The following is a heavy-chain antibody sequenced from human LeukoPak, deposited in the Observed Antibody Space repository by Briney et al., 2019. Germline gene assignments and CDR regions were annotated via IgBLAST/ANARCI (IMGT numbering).Heavy chain of an antibody. Sequence: PGGSLRLSCAASGFIFSDYYMSWVRQAPGKGLEWVSHISSSATAIYYADSVKGRFTISRDNAKNSLYLQMNSLRAEDTAVYYCARDKWDSGYPDYWGQGTLVTVSS. D-gene: IGHD3-22*01. V-gene: IGHV3-11*04. CDR2: ISSSATAI. J-gene: IGHJ4*02. CDR3: ARDKWDSGYPDY. CDR1: GFIFSDYY.